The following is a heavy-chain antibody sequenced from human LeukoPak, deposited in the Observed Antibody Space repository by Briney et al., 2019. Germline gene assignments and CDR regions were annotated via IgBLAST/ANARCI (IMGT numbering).Heavy chain of an antibody. V-gene: IGHV4-59*08. Sequence: PSETLSLTCTVSGVSIFSYYWNWIRQPPGQGLEWIGYIHYSGTTNYNPSLKSRVSISIDTSKSQFSLKLTSATAADTAIYYCATGRSMRYFDYWGQGTLLSVSS. D-gene: IGHD1-14*01. J-gene: IGHJ4*02. CDR2: IHYSGTT. CDR3: ATGRSMRYFDY. CDR1: GVSIFSYY.